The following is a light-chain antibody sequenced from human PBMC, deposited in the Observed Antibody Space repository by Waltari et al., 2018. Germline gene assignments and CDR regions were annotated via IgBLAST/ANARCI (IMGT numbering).Light chain of an antibody. V-gene: IGLV2-11*01. CDR2: DVS. J-gene: IGLJ2*01. CDR1: SSDVGGYNY. CDR3: CSYAGSYTLV. Sequence: QSALTQPRSVSGSPGQSVTIPCPGTSSDVGGYNYVSLYQQHPGKAPKLMIYDVSKRPSGVPDRFSGSKSGNTASLTISGLQAEDEADYYCCSYAGSYTLVFGGGTKLTVL.